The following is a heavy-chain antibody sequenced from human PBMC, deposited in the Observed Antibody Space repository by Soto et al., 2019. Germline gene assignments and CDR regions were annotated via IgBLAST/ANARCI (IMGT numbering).Heavy chain of an antibody. CDR2: ISRGSGTI. V-gene: IGHV3-48*01. Sequence: EVQLVESGGGLVQPGGSLILSCAASGFSFNDYSMNWVRQAPGKGLEWVSYISRGSGTIYYADSVKGRFTISRDNAKNSLYLKMNSLRAEDTAVYYCARQRSMAVWGQGTTVTVSS. CDR3: ARQRSMAV. J-gene: IGHJ6*02. CDR1: GFSFNDYS.